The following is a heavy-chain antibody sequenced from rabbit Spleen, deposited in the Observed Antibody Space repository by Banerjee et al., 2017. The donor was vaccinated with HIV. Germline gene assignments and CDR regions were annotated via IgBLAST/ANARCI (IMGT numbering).Heavy chain of an antibody. CDR3: VRDLGYDDYSEKGYFNL. CDR2: IDPIFGRT. CDR1: GFDFSVYG. D-gene: IGHD2-1*01. Sequence: QEQLVESGGGLVQPGGSLKLSCKASGFDFSVYGLSWVRQAPGKGLEWIGYIDPIFGRTYYVSWVNGRFTISSHNAQNTLYLQLNCLTAADTATYFCVRDLGYDDYSEKGYFNLWGPGTLVTVS. V-gene: IGHV1S47*01. J-gene: IGHJ4*01.